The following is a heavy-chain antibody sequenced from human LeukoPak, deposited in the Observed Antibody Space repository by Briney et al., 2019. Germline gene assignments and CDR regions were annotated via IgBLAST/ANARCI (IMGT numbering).Heavy chain of an antibody. J-gene: IGHJ1*01. V-gene: IGHV1-69*13. CDR2: IIPIFGTA. Sequence: ASVKVSCKASGSTFSSYAISWVRQAPGQGLEWMGGIIPIFGTANYAQKFQGRVTITADESTSTAYMELSSLRSEDTAVYYCARDLITDTAMVIPYFQHWGQGTLVTVSS. CDR1: GSTFSSYA. D-gene: IGHD5-18*01. CDR3: ARDLITDTAMVIPYFQH.